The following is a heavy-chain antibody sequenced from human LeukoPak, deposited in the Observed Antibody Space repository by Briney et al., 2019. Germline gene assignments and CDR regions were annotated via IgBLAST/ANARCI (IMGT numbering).Heavy chain of an antibody. V-gene: IGHV4-34*01. J-gene: IGHJ6*04. CDR1: GGSFSGYY. Sequence: PSETLSLTCAVYGGSFSGYYWSWIRQPPGKGLEWIGEINHGGSTNYNPSLKSRVTISVDTSKNQFSLKLSSVTAADTAVYYCARGGGWHYYYYGMDVWGKGTTVTVSS. CDR3: ARGGGWHYYYYGMDV. D-gene: IGHD6-19*01. CDR2: INHGGST.